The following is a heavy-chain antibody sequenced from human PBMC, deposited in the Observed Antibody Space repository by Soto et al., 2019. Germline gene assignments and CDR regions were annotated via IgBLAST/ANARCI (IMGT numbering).Heavy chain of an antibody. CDR2: IYYSGST. CDR3: FRERPAAAALVP. J-gene: IGHJ5*02. V-gene: IGHV4-30-4*08. D-gene: IGHD2-15*01. Sequence: PSETLSLTCNVSGASISSYNYWGWFRQPPGKGLEWIGYIYYSGSTYYNPSLKSRVTISVDTSKNQFSLKLSSVTAADTAVYYCFRERPAAAALVPWGPGTLGTVSS. CDR1: GASISSYNY.